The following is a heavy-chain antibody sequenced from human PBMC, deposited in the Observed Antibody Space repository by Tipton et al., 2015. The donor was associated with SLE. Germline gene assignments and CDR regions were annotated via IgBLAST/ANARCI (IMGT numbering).Heavy chain of an antibody. D-gene: IGHD1-26*01. CDR1: GFTFSTYA. J-gene: IGHJ4*02. CDR2: TYSGGPT. Sequence: SLRLSCAASGFTFSTYAMNWVRQAPGKGLEWVSVTYSGGPTYYADSVKGRFTISRDNSKNALYLQMNSLKPEDTAVYYCAGDLRVGSTSDYWGPGTLVTVSS. V-gene: IGHV3-23*03. CDR3: AGDLRVGSTSDY.